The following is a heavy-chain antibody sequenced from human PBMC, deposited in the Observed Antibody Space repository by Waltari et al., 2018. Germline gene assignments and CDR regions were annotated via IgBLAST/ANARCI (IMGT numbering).Heavy chain of an antibody. V-gene: IGHV3-33*07. CDR3: ARDLSFGSLDY. J-gene: IGHJ4*02. CDR2: IWYDGTKA. CDR1: GFSVSNYG. Sequence: QVHLVESGGSVVQPGTSLRLSCVASGFSVSNYGMFWVRQSPGKGLEWVALIWYDGTKANYEDSVKVRFTISKDNSKNTLFLQMNSLRDGDTAVYFCARDLSFGSLDYGGQGTLVTVSS. D-gene: IGHD3-10*01.